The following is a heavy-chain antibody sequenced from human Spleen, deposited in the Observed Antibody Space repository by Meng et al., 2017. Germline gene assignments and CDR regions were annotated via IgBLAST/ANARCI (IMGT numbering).Heavy chain of an antibody. D-gene: IGHD5-18*01. CDR3: TGDDTAVSDY. Sequence: GESLMISCAACGCIFINSWLSWVRQAPGKGLEWVGRIRSNGEGGTAEYAAPVTGRFTISRDDSRSTLYLQLSGLTTADTGVYYCTGDDTAVSDYWGQGTLVTVSS. V-gene: IGHV3-15*01. CDR2: IRSNGEGGTA. J-gene: IGHJ4*02. CDR1: GCIFINSW.